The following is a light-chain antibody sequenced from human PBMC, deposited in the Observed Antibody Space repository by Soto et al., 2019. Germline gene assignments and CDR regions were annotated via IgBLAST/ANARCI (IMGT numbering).Light chain of an antibody. J-gene: IGKJ1*01. CDR2: LDS. CDR3: MQAVQVPRT. CDR1: QSLLDSDGYNY. V-gene: IGKV2-28*01. Sequence: DIVMTQSPLSLPVTPGEPASISCRSSQSLLDSDGYNYLDWYLQKPGQSPQLLIYLDSHRASGVTDRFSGSGSGTDFTLKISRVEAEDVGIYYCMQAVQVPRTFGQGTKVEIK.